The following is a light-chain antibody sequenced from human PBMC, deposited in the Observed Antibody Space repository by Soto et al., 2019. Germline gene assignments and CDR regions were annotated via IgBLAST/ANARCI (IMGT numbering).Light chain of an antibody. J-gene: IGKJ1*01. CDR3: QQYDNGPRT. V-gene: IGKV3-15*01. Sequence: EIVMTQSPATLSVSPGERATLSCRASQSVSGNLAWYQQKPGQAPRLLIYGASTRATGIPARFSGSGSGTEFTLTISGLQSEDFAVYYCQQYDNGPRTFGQGTKVDIK. CDR2: GAS. CDR1: QSVSGN.